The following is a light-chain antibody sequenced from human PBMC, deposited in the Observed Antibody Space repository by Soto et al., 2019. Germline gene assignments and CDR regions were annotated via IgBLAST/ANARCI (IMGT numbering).Light chain of an antibody. J-gene: IGKJ3*01. CDR3: QNYYRAPFT. Sequence: DIQMTQSPSSLSAFLGDRVTITCRASQGISDYLVWYQQKPGKVPKLLIYAASTLPSGVPPRFSGTGSGTDLTLNSSSLQSEDVANYYCQNYYRAPFTFGPGTKVDIK. CDR2: AAS. V-gene: IGKV1-27*01. CDR1: QGISDY.